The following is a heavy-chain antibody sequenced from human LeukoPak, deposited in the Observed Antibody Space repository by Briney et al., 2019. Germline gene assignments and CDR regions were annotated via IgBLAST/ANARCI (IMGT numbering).Heavy chain of an antibody. Sequence: PSETLSLTCTVSGGSISSYFWSWIRQPAGKGLEWIGRIYISGSTNYNPSLKSRVTMSVVTSKNQFSLKLSSVTAADTAVYYCARDRGTWNDDGFDYWGQGTLVTVSS. D-gene: IGHD1-1*01. V-gene: IGHV4-4*07. CDR2: IYISGST. CDR1: GGSISSYF. CDR3: ARDRGTWNDDGFDY. J-gene: IGHJ4*02.